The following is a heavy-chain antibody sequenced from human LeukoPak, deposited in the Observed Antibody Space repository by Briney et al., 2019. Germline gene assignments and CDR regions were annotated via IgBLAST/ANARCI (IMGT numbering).Heavy chain of an antibody. D-gene: IGHD3-22*01. CDR3: ARIYYDSLKGDDY. CDR1: GYTFTGYY. Sequence: ASVKVSCKASGYTFTGYYMHWVRQAPGQGLEWMGWINPNSGGTNYAQKFQGRVTMTRDTSISTAYMELSRLRSDDAAVYYCARIYYDSLKGDDYWGQGTLVTVSS. J-gene: IGHJ4*02. V-gene: IGHV1-2*02. CDR2: INPNSGGT.